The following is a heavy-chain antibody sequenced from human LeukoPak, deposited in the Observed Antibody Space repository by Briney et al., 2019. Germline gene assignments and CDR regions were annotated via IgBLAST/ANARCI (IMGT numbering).Heavy chain of an antibody. CDR1: GFTFRNFW. Sequence: GGSLRLSCAASGFTFRNFWMSWVRQAPGKGLEWVADIKEDASKIYYLDSVKGRFTISRDNAKNSLYLQMNSLRAEDTAVYYCARDGVEYGMDVWGKGTTVTVSS. CDR2: IKEDASKI. D-gene: IGHD1-1*01. CDR3: ARDGVEYGMDV. J-gene: IGHJ6*04. V-gene: IGHV3-7*01.